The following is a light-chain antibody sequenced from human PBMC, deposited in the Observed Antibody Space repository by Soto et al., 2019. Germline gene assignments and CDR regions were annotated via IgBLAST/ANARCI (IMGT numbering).Light chain of an antibody. CDR2: DAS. Sequence: DIQMTQSPSTLSASVGDRVTITCRASQSISSWLAWYQQKPGKAPKLLIYDASRLESGVPSRFSGSASGTEFTLTISSLQPDDFATYYCQQYNSYSMYTFGQGTKLQIK. CDR3: QQYNSYSMYT. V-gene: IGKV1-5*01. CDR1: QSISSW. J-gene: IGKJ2*01.